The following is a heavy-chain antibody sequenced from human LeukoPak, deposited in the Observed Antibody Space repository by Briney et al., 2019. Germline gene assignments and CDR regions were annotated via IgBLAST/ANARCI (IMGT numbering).Heavy chain of an antibody. CDR2: INTSGDST. J-gene: IGHJ4*02. V-gene: IGHV3-23*01. Sequence: RGSLRLSCAASGFTFSSYAMSWVRQAPGKGLEWVSSINTSGDSTYYAYSVKGRFTISRDNAKNSLYLQMNSLRAEDTAVYYCARDQVAGWGQGTLVTVSS. CDR3: ARDQVAG. CDR1: GFTFSSYA. D-gene: IGHD6-13*01.